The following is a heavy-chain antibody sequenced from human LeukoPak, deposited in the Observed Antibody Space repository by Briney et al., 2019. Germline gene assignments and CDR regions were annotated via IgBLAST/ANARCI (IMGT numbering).Heavy chain of an antibody. CDR1: GFTFSSYS. J-gene: IGHJ3*02. Sequence: GGSLRLSCAPSGFTFSSYSMNWVRQALGKGLEWVSSISSSSSYIYYADSVRGRFTISRDNAKNSLSLQMNSLRAEDTAVYYCARDHCSSTSCSLDAFDIWGQGTMVTVSS. D-gene: IGHD2-2*01. CDR3: ARDHCSSTSCSLDAFDI. V-gene: IGHV3-21*01. CDR2: ISSSSSYI.